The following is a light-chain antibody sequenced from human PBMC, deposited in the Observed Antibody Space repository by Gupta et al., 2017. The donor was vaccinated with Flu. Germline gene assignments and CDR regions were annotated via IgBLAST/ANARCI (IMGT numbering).Light chain of an antibody. CDR1: QSVSSNY. Sequence: ENVLTQSPGTLSLSPGERATLSCRASQSVSSNYVAWYQQKPGQAPRLFIYGASSRATDIPERFSGSGSGXDFTLTXSRLEPEDFAVYYCQQYGRSTTFGXGTKVEIK. J-gene: IGKJ1*01. CDR2: GAS. V-gene: IGKV3-20*01. CDR3: QQYGRSTT.